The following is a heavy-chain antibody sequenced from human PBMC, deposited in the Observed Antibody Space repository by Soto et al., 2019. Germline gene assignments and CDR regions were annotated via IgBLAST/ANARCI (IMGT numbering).Heavy chain of an antibody. CDR2: ISWNSGSI. Sequence: GGSLRLSCAASGFTFDDYAMHWVRQAPGKGLEWVSGISWNSGSIGYADSVKGRFTISRDNAKNSLYLQMNSLRAEDTALYYCAKDYSLGYSSGWTSWGQGTLVTVSS. CDR1: GFTFDDYA. CDR3: AKDYSLGYSSGWTS. V-gene: IGHV3-9*01. D-gene: IGHD6-19*01. J-gene: IGHJ4*02.